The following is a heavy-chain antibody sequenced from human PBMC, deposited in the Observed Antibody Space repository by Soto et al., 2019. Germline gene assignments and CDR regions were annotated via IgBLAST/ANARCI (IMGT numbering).Heavy chain of an antibody. CDR3: ARVGGYYGALDY. CDR2: IYYSGST. D-gene: IGHD3-22*01. V-gene: IGHV4-31*03. J-gene: IGHJ4*02. CDR1: GGSISSGGYY. Sequence: ASETLSLTCTVSGGSISSGGYYWSWIRQHPGKGLEWIGYIYYSGSTYYNPSLKSRVTISVDTSKNQFSLKLSSVTAADTAVYYCARVGGYYGALDYWGQGTLVTVSS.